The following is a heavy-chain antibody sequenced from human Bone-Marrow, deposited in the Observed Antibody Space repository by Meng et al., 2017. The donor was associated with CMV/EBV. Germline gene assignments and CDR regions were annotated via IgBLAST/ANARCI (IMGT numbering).Heavy chain of an antibody. J-gene: IGHJ3*02. Sequence: SETLSLTCTVSGGSISSGDYYWSWIRQPPGKGLEWIGYIYYSGSTYYNPSLKSRVTISVDTSKNQFSLKLSSVTAADTAVYYCARVGYSGSYHDAFDIWGQGTMVTVSS. CDR1: GGSISSGDYY. D-gene: IGHD1-26*01. CDR2: IYYSGST. V-gene: IGHV4-31*03. CDR3: ARVGYSGSYHDAFDI.